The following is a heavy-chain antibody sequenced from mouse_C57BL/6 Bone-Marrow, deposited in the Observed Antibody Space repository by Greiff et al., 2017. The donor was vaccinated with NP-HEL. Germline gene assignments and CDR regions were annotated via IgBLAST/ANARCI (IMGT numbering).Heavy chain of an antibody. CDR1: GYTLTSYW. J-gene: IGHJ3*01. V-gene: IGHV1-69*01. Sequence: VQLQQPGAELVMPGASVKLSCKASGYTLTSYWMHWVKQRPGQGLEWIGEIDPSDSYTNYNQKFKGKSTLTVDKSSSTAYMQLSSLTSEDSAVYYCAREGTYGSSPWFAYWGQGTLVTVSA. D-gene: IGHD1-1*01. CDR3: AREGTYGSSPWFAY. CDR2: IDPSDSYT.